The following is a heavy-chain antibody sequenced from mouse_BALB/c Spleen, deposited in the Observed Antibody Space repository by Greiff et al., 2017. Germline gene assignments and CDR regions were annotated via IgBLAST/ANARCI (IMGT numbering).Heavy chain of an antibody. CDR1: GYTFTSYV. J-gene: IGHJ3*01. D-gene: IGHD2-4*01. Sequence: EVQLQQSGPELVKPGASVKMSCKASGYTFTSYVMHWVKQKPGQGLEWIGYINPYNDGTKYNEKFKGKATLTSDKSSSTAYMELSSLTSEDSAVYYCAREAMITWFAYWGQGTLVTVSA. V-gene: IGHV1-14*01. CDR2: INPYNDGT. CDR3: AREAMITWFAY.